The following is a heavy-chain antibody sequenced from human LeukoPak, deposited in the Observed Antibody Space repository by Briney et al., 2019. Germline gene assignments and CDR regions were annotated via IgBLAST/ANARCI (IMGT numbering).Heavy chain of an antibody. CDR1: GFTFSRTA. D-gene: IGHD7-27*01. V-gene: IGHV3-23*01. CDR3: AKGLVNGGNFDK. CDR2: ISDSGDSK. J-gene: IGHJ4*02. Sequence: GGSLRLSCAASGFTFSRTAMSWVRQAPGKGLEWVSAISDSGDSKYYADSVKGRITISRDNYKNTLYLQLNSLRAEDTAVYYCAKGLVNGGNFDKWGQGTLVTVSS.